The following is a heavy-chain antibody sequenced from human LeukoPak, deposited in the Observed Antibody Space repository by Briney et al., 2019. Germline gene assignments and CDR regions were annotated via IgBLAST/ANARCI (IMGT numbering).Heavy chain of an antibody. J-gene: IGHJ4*02. Sequence: PGRSLRLSCAASGFTFSTYGMHWVRQAPGKGLEWVAVISHDGSNKYYADSVKGRFTISRDSSKNTLYLQMNSLRAEDTAVYYCAKDGRGWEPPSGYFDYWGQGTLVTVSS. CDR3: AKDGRGWEPPSGYFDY. CDR1: GFTFSTYG. CDR2: ISHDGSNK. V-gene: IGHV3-30*18. D-gene: IGHD1-26*01.